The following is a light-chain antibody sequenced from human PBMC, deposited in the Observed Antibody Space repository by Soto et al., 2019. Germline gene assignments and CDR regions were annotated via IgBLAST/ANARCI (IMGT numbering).Light chain of an antibody. CDR1: SSDVGGYNY. V-gene: IGLV2-8*01. Sequence: QSALTQPPSASGSPGQSVTISCTGTSSDVGGYNYVSWYQQYPARAPKLMIYEVTKRPSGVPDRFSGSKSGNTASLTVSGLQAEDEADYYCSSYAASNNFYFVFGGGTKLTV. J-gene: IGLJ3*02. CDR2: EVT. CDR3: SSYAASNNFYFV.